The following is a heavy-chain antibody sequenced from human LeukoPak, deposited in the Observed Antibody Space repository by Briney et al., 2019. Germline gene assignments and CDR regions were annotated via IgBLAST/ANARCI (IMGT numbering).Heavy chain of an antibody. D-gene: IGHD2-2*01. CDR1: GGSFSGYY. CDR2: TNHRGII. CDR3: ARGFCSSTSCDASDAFDV. J-gene: IGHJ3*01. V-gene: IGHV4-34*01. Sequence: SETLSLTCAVYGGSFSGYYWSWIRQPPGKGLEWIGETNHRGIIDYNPSLKSRVTISVDTSKNHFSLKLSSVTAADTAVYYCARGFCSSTSCDASDAFDVWGQGTMVTVSS.